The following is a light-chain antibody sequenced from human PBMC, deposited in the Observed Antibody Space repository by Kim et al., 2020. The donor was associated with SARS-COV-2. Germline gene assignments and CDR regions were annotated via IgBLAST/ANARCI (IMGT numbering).Light chain of an antibody. CDR3: CSHAGSYTWV. CDR2: DVN. V-gene: IGLV2-11*01. CDR1: SSDVGGYDS. Sequence: GQSVTMSCTGTSSDVGGYDSVSWYQHHAGTAPKLMIYDVNKRPSGVPDRFSGSKSGNTASLTISGLQAEDEADYYCCSHAGSYTWVFGGGTQLTVL. J-gene: IGLJ3*02.